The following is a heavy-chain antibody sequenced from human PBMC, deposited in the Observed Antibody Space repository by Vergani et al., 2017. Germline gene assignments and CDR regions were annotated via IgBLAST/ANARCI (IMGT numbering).Heavy chain of an antibody. D-gene: IGHD3-22*01. CDR3: ARVGWSYYDSSGYYYAPGGWFDP. V-gene: IGHV5-10-1*03. CDR1: GYSFTSYW. Sequence: EVQLVQSGAEVKKPGESLRISCKGSGYSFTSYWISWVRQMPGKGLEWMGGIDASDSYTNYSPSFQGHVTISADKSISTAYLQWSSLKASDTAMYYCARVGWSYYDSSGYYYAPGGWFDPWGQGTLVTVAS. J-gene: IGHJ5*02. CDR2: IDASDSYT.